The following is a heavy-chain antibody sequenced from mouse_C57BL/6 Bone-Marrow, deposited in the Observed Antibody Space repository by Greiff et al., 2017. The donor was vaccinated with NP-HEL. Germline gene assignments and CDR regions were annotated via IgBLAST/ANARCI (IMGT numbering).Heavy chain of an antibody. CDR3: TRVWDYDWFAY. J-gene: IGHJ3*01. CDR1: GFTFSSYA. D-gene: IGHD2-4*01. Sequence: EVKLVESGEGLVKPGGSLKLSCAASGFTFSSYAMSWVRQTPEKRLEWVAYISSGGDYIYYADTVKGRFTISRDNARNTLYLQMSSLKSEDTAMYYCTRVWDYDWFAYWGQGTLVTVSA. CDR2: ISSGGDYI. V-gene: IGHV5-9-1*02.